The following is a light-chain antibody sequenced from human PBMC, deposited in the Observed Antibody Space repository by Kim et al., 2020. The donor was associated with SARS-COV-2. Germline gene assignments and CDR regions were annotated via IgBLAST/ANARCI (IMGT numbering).Light chain of an antibody. CDR2: YDS. CDR1: NIGSKS. CDR3: QVWDSAVV. Sequence: SYELTQPPSVSVAPGKTARITCGGNNIGSKSVHWYQQKPGQAPVLVIYYDSDRPSGIPDRFSVSNSGNTATRAISRVEAGDEDDYYCQVWDSAVVFGGGTQLTVL. V-gene: IGLV3-21*04. J-gene: IGLJ2*01.